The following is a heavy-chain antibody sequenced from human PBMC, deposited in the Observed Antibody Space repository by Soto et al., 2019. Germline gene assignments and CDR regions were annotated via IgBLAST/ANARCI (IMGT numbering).Heavy chain of an antibody. Sequence: PGGSLRLSCASSGFTFSTYGMHWVRQAPGKGLVWVSRINSDGSSTCYADSVKGRFTISRDNTKNTLYLQMDSLSAEDTSIYYCAKGSASSRPYYFDYWGQGTLVTVSS. CDR2: INSDGSST. CDR1: GFTFSTYG. D-gene: IGHD2-2*01. CDR3: AKGSASSRPYYFDY. J-gene: IGHJ4*02. V-gene: IGHV3-74*01.